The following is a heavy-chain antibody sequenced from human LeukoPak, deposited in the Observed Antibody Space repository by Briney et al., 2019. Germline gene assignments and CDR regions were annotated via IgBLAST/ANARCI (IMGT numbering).Heavy chain of an antibody. CDR2: INSDGSST. CDR1: EFTFSTYW. D-gene: IGHD4-23*01. Sequence: PGGALRLSCAASEFTFSTYWMHWVRQAPGKGREGVSRINSDGSSTNYADSVKGRFTISRDNAKNTLYLQMNSLSIEDTAVYYCASGYSSDYGGNVYWGRGTLVTVSS. V-gene: IGHV3-74*01. J-gene: IGHJ4*02. CDR3: ASGYSSDYGGNVY.